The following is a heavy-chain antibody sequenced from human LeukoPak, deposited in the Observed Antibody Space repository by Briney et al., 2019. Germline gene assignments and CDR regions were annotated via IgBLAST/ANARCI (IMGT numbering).Heavy chain of an antibody. CDR3: ARAGYCSGGSCYLSYFDY. V-gene: IGHV3-30*04. J-gene: IGHJ4*02. CDR1: GFTFSSYA. Sequence: GRSLRLSCAASGFTFSSYAMHWARQAPGKGLEWVAVISYDGSNKYYADSVKGRFTISRDNSKNALYLQMNSLRAEDTAVYYCARAGYCSGGSCYLSYFDYWGQGTLVTVSS. CDR2: ISYDGSNK. D-gene: IGHD2-15*01.